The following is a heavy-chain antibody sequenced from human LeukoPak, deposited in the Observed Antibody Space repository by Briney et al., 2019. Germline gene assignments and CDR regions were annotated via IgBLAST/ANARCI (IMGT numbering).Heavy chain of an antibody. CDR3: VRTWSSYYNSAFDI. CDR1: GGSIRTYY. CDR2: VHYSGNA. Sequence: PSETLSLTCTVSGGSIRTYYWSWIRQPPGKGLEWIGYVHYSGNANYNPSLKSRVTISVDTSKNQFSLKLSSVTAADTAVYYCVRTWSSYYNSAFDIWGQGTMVTVSS. J-gene: IGHJ3*02. D-gene: IGHD3-3*01. V-gene: IGHV4-59*01.